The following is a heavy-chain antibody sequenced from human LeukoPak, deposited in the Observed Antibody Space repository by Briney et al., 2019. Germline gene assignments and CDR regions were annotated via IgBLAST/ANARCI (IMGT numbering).Heavy chain of an antibody. CDR1: GGSISSSNW. CDR2: IYHSGST. Sequence: SETLSLTCVVSGGSISSSNWWSWVRQPPEKGLEWIGEIYHSGSTNYNPSLKSRVTISVDTSKNQFSLKLSSVTAADTAVYYCASRKLGNDYWGQGTLVTVSS. CDR3: ASRKLGNDY. V-gene: IGHV4-4*02. J-gene: IGHJ4*02. D-gene: IGHD7-27*01.